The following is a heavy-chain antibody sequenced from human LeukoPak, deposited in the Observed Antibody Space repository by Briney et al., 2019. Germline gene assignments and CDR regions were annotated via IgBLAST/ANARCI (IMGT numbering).Heavy chain of an antibody. CDR1: GFTFSSYE. D-gene: IGHD4-17*01. Sequence: PGGPLRLSCAASGFTFSSYEMIWVRQAPGKGLEWVSYISSSGSTMYYADSVKGRFTISRDNAKNSLYLQMNSLRAEDTAVYYCARYGDYWGQGTLVTVSS. J-gene: IGHJ4*02. CDR3: ARYGDY. CDR2: ISSSGSTM. V-gene: IGHV3-48*03.